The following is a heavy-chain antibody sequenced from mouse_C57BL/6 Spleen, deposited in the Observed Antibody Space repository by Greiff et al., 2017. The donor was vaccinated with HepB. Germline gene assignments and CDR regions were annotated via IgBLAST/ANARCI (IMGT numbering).Heavy chain of an antibody. J-gene: IGHJ2*01. Sequence: QVQLQQPGAELVMPGASVKLSCKASGYTFTSYWMHWVKQRPGQGLEWIGEIDPSDSYTNYNQKFKGKSTLTVDKSSSTAYMQLSSLTSEDSAVYYCARVQNYGTPNYYFDYWGQGTTLTVSS. CDR3: ARVQNYGTPNYYFDY. CDR2: IDPSDSYT. D-gene: IGHD2-1*01. CDR1: GYTFTSYW. V-gene: IGHV1-69*01.